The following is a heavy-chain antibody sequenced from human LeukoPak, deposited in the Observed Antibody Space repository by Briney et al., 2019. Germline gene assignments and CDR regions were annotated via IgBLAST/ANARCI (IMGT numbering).Heavy chain of an antibody. CDR1: GYTFTNYH. J-gene: IGHJ4*02. CDR2: ISGYNGNT. V-gene: IGHV1-18*01. D-gene: IGHD3-10*01. CDR3: ARFRAGVGEPYGDY. Sequence: ASVKVSCKASGYTFTNYHITWVRQAPGQGLEWMGWISGYNGNTNYAQKLQGRVTMTTDTSTNTAYMDLTSLRSDDTAVYYCARFRAGVGEPYGDYWGQGTLVTVSS.